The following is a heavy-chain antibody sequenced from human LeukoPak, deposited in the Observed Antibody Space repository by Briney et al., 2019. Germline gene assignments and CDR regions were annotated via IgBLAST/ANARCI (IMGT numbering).Heavy chain of an antibody. CDR3: AKGSSRGTTLTWFDP. Sequence: GGSLRLSCAASGFTFSDYAMNWVRQAPGKGLEWVSVISGTGGTTYYADSVKGQFTVSRDNSQNTLYLQMSSLRVDDTAVYYCAKGSSRGTTLTWFDPWGQGTLVTVSS. J-gene: IGHJ5*02. CDR2: ISGTGGTT. CDR1: GFTFSDYA. D-gene: IGHD4-17*01. V-gene: IGHV3-23*01.